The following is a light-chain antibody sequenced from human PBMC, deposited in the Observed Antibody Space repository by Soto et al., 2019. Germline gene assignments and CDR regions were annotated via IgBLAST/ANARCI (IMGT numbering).Light chain of an antibody. Sequence: QSVLTQPRSVSGSPGQSVTISCTGTSSDVGGYTYVSWYQQLPGTAPRILMYGNNNRPSGVPDRISGSKSGTSASLAITGLQAEDEADYYCQSYDYSLSGYVFGTGTKVTVL. CDR3: QSYDYSLSGYV. J-gene: IGLJ1*01. CDR2: GNN. V-gene: IGLV2-11*01. CDR1: SSDVGGYTY.